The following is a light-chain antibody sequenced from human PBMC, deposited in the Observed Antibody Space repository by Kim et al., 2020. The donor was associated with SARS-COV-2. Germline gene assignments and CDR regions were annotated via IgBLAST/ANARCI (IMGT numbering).Light chain of an antibody. J-gene: IGLJ3*02. Sequence: GQWVTISCAGATANVGRNPVTWYQHLPGSAPKLLIDVRDQRPSGVSDRFSASKSGTSASLAISGLQSEEEGTYHCATWDDALSGPVFGGGTQLTVL. CDR3: ATWDDALSGPV. V-gene: IGLV1-44*01. CDR2: VRD. CDR1: TANVGRNP.